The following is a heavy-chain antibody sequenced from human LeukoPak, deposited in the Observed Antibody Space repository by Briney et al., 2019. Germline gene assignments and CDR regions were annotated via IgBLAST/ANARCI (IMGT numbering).Heavy chain of an antibody. CDR3: VREPDTVRAQ. V-gene: IGHV3-66*01. D-gene: IGHD5-18*01. CDR2: IYSGGST. CDR1: GFTVSSNY. Sequence: GGSLRLSCAASGFTVSSNYMSWGRQAPGKGLEWVSVIYSGGSTQYADSVKGRFTISRDNSKNTLYLQMNSLRAEDTAVYYCVREPDTVRAQRGQGTLVTVSS. J-gene: IGHJ4*02.